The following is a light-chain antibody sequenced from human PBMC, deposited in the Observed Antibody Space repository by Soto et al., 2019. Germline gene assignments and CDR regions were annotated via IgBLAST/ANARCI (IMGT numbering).Light chain of an antibody. J-gene: IGKJ4*01. CDR1: QSLLHIANDKIH. CDR2: RAS. CDR3: QQYCSAHLT. Sequence: DIVMTQSPASLAVSLGERATINCKSSQSLLHIANDKIHLAWYQQKPGQPPKLLIWRASTRDSGVPDRFSGSGSGTDFTLTINSLQAEDVATYYCQQYCSAHLTFGGGTKVEI. V-gene: IGKV4-1*01.